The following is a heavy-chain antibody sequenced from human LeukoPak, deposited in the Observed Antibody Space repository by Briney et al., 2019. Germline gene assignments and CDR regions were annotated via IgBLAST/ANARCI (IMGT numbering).Heavy chain of an antibody. D-gene: IGHD4-17*01. CDR2: INPSGSST. CDR1: GYTFTSYY. V-gene: IGHV1-46*01. J-gene: IGHJ4*02. CDR3: ARDRTTVTWYFDY. Sequence: ASVKVSCKASGYTFTSYYMHWVRQAPGQGLEWMGLINPSGSSTSYAQKFQGRLSLTRDMSTSTAYMELRSLRSDDTAVYYCARDRTTVTWYFDYWGQGTLVTVSS.